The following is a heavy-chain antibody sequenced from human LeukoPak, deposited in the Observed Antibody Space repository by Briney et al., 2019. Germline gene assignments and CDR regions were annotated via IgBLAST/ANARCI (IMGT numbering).Heavy chain of an antibody. Sequence: SETLSLTCTVSGASFSSSTYYWGWIRQPLGKVLEGIGSISYSGSTYYSRSLKSRVTMSVATSKNHFSLKLSSVTAADTAVYYCARHAGGIAAAGTRPFDYWGQGTLVTVSS. D-gene: IGHD6-13*01. J-gene: IGHJ4*02. V-gene: IGHV4-39*01. CDR3: ARHAGGIAAAGTRPFDY. CDR1: GASFSSSTYY. CDR2: ISYSGST.